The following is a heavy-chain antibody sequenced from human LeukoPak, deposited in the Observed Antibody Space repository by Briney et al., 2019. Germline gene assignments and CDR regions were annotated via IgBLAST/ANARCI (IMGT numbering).Heavy chain of an antibody. J-gene: IGHJ4*02. CDR1: GGSFSGYY. Sequence: SETLSLSCAVYGGSFSGYYWSWIRQPPGKGLEWIGEINHSGSTNYNPSLKSRVTISVDRSKNQFSLKLSSVTAADTAVYYCARAGAGYSAYYFDYWGQGTLVTVSS. CDR2: INHSGST. D-gene: IGHD3-22*01. CDR3: ARAGAGYSAYYFDY. V-gene: IGHV4-34*01.